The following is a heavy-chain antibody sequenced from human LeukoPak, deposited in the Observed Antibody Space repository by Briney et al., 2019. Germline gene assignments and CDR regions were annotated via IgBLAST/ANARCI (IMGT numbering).Heavy chain of an antibody. CDR3: ARVGYSSGWFVDY. Sequence: SGTLSVTCAVSGYSISSGYYWGWIRQPPGKGLEWIGSIYHSGSTYYNPSLKSRVTISVDTSKNQFSLKLSSVTAADTAVYYCARVGYSSGWFVDYGGQGTLVTVSS. CDR1: GYSISSGYY. J-gene: IGHJ4*02. V-gene: IGHV4-38-2*01. D-gene: IGHD6-19*01. CDR2: IYHSGST.